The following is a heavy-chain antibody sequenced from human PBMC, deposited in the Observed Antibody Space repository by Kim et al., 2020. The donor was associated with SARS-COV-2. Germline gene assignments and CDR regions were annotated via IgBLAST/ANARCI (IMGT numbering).Heavy chain of an antibody. CDR3: TRDPRNEGFDP. CDR1: GFTLSNYW. V-gene: IGHV3-74*03. CDR2: INGDGSST. J-gene: IGHJ5*02. Sequence: GGSLRLSCVASGFTLSNYWMHWVRQAPGKGLVWVSCINGDGSSTKYADSVKGRFSISRDNAKNTLYLQMNSLRVEDTAEYYCTRDPRNEGFDPWGQGTLVTVSS.